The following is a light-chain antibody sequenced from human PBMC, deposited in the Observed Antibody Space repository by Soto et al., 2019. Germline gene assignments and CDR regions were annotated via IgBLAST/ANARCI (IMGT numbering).Light chain of an antibody. J-gene: IGKJ5*01. CDR1: QSVSSNH. CDR2: GGS. Sequence: DIVLTQSPGTLSLSPGERATLYFRASQSVSSNHLAWYQQKPGQAPRLLIYGGSSRATGIPVRFSGSGSGTDFTLAINRLEPDDFAVYYCQQRSDWPITFGQGTRLEIK. CDR3: QQRSDWPIT. V-gene: IGKV3D-20*02.